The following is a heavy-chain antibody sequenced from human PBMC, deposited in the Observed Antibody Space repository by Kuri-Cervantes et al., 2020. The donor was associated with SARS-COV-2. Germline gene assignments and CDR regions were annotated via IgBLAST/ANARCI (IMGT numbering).Heavy chain of an antibody. Sequence: GESLKISCAASGFTFSSYWMSWVRQAPGKGLEWVANIKQDGSEKYYVDSVKGRCTISRDNAKTSLYLQTNSLRAADTAVYYCASYSARAMDVRGKGTTVTVSS. CDR2: IKQDGSEK. V-gene: IGHV3-7*01. CDR3: ASYSARAMDV. J-gene: IGHJ6*04. CDR1: GFTFSSYW. D-gene: IGHD6-13*01.